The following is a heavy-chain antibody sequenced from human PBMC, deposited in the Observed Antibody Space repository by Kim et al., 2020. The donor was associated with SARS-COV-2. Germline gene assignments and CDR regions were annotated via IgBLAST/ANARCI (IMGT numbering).Heavy chain of an antibody. D-gene: IGHD3-9*01. CDR3: ARGCYDILGNYYYYYGMDV. V-gene: IGHV4-34*01. J-gene: IGHJ6*02. CDR1: GGSFSGYY. Sequence: SETLSLTCAVYGGSFSGYYWSWIRQPPGKGLEWIGEINHSGSTNYNPSLKSRVTISVDTSKNQFSLKLSSVTAADTAVYYCARGCYDILGNYYYYYGMDVWGQGTTVTVSS. CDR2: INHSGST.